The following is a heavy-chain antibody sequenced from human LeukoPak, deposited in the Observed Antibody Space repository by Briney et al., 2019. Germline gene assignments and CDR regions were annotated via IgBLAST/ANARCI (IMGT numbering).Heavy chain of an antibody. V-gene: IGHV1-8*01. Sequence: ASVKVSCKASGYTFTSYDINWVRQATGQGLEWMGWMNPNSGNTGYAQKFQGRVTMTRNTSIGTAYMELSSLRSEDTVVYYCARAHAYGAAAGRRPRRNCFDPWGQGTLVIVSS. D-gene: IGHD6-13*01. J-gene: IGHJ5*02. CDR3: ARAHAYGAAAGRRPRRNCFDP. CDR2: MNPNSGNT. CDR1: GYTFTSYD.